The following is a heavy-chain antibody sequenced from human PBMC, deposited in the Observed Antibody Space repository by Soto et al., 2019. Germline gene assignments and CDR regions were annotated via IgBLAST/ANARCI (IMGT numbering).Heavy chain of an antibody. CDR3: ARDSAVAYGMDV. CDR1: GGTFSSYA. J-gene: IGHJ6*02. CDR2: IIPIFGTA. V-gene: IGHV1-69*06. D-gene: IGHD2-15*01. Sequence: SVKVSCKASGGTFSSYAISWVRQAPGQGLEWMGGIIPIFGTANYAQKFQGRVTITADKSTSTAYMELSSLRSEDTAVYYCARDSAVAYGMDVWGQGXTVTVSS.